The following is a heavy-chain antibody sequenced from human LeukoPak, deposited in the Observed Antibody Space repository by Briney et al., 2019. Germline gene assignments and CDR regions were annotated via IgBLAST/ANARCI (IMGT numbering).Heavy chain of an antibody. CDR2: ICPDGTVT. V-gene: IGHV3-74*01. J-gene: IGHJ4*02. Sequence: GGSLRLSCAASGFTFSTYCMHWVRQAPGKGPMWVSRICPDGTVTNYADSVKTRFIISRDNARNTVYLQMNSLRVEDTAVYYCVRDFRSADYWGQGTLVTVSS. CDR3: VRDFRSADY. CDR1: GFTFSTYC.